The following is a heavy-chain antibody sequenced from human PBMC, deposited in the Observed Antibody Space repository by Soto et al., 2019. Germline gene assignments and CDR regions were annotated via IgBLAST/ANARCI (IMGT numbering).Heavy chain of an antibody. V-gene: IGHV4-30-2*01. CDR2: IYHSGST. Sequence: SETLSLTCAVSGGSISSGVHSWSWIRQPPGKGLEWIGYIYHSGSTYYNPSLKSRVSISVDRSKNQFSMKLSSVTAADTAVYYCARATWGNWFDPWGQGTLVTVSS. CDR3: ARATWGNWFDP. CDR1: GGSISSGVHS. D-gene: IGHD3-16*01. J-gene: IGHJ5*02.